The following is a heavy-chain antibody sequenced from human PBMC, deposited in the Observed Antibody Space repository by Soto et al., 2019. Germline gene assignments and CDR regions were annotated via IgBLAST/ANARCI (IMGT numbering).Heavy chain of an antibody. CDR1: GFTFSSYD. D-gene: IGHD6-19*01. J-gene: IGHJ3*02. CDR2: IGTAGDT. V-gene: IGHV3-13*01. CDR3: ARGASGWYSDAFAI. Sequence: GGSLRLSCAASGFTFSSYDMHWVRQATGKGLEWVSAIGTAGDTYYPGSVKGRFTISRENAKNSLYLQMNSLRAGDTAVYYCARGASGWYSDAFAIWGQGTTVTVSS.